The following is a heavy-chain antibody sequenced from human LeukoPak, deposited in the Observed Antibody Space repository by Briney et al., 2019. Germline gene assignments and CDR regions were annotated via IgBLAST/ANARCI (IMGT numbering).Heavy chain of an antibody. J-gene: IGHJ3*02. Sequence: SETLSLTCTVSGDSISSGDYYWSWIRQPAGKGLEWIGRISSSGSTNYNPSLKSRVTISVDTSKNQFSLKLSSVTAADAAVYFCARGPYAYDSSGAFDIWGQGTMVTVSS. V-gene: IGHV4-61*02. CDR1: GDSISSGDYY. D-gene: IGHD3-22*01. CDR3: ARGPYAYDSSGAFDI. CDR2: ISSSGST.